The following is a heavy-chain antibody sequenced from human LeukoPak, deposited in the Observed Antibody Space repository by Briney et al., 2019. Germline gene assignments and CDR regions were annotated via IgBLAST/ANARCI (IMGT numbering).Heavy chain of an antibody. CDR2: ISWNSGSI. D-gene: IGHD3-16*01. CDR1: GFTFSSYS. CDR3: ARGGGLDV. J-gene: IGHJ6*02. V-gene: IGHV3-9*01. Sequence: GGSLRLSCAASGFTFSSYSMNWVRQAPGKGLEWVSGISWNSGSIGYADSVKGRFTISRDNAKNSLYLQMNSLRAEDTALYYCARGGGLDVWGQGATVTVSS.